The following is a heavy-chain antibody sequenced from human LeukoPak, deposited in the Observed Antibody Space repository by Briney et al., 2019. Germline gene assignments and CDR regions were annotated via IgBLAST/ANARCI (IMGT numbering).Heavy chain of an antibody. Sequence: GGSLRHTFAASGFTFSSYWMSWVRQAPGKGLEWVASIKQDGSEQYYVDSVKGRFTISRDNAKNSLFLQMNSLRGEDTAVYYCTREYLTVSYFDYWGHGNPVTVSS. CDR3: TREYLTVSYFDY. J-gene: IGHJ4*01. D-gene: IGHD4-11*01. CDR2: IKQDGSEQ. CDR1: GFTFSSYW. V-gene: IGHV3-7*05.